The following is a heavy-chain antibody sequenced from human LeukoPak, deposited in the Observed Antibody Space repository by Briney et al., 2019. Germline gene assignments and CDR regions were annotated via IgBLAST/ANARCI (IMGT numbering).Heavy chain of an antibody. V-gene: IGHV3-48*01. CDR2: INSINAV. CDR3: TTEGSGSYIAFDY. CDR1: GFMFDTYI. J-gene: IGHJ4*02. Sequence: AGGSLRLSCAASGFMFDTYIMTWVRQAPGKGLEWISYINSINAVYYTDSVQGRFNISRDNAKNSLYLQMNSLKTEDTAVYYCTTEGSGSYIAFDYWGQGTLVTVSS. D-gene: IGHD1-26*01.